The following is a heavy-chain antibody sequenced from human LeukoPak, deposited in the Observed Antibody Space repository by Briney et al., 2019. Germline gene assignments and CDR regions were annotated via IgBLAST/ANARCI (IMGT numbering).Heavy chain of an antibody. D-gene: IGHD2-2*01. V-gene: IGHV3-33*01. CDR1: GFTFSSYG. CDR3: ARGGNGYCSSTSCYDNLDY. CDR2: IWYDGSNK. Sequence: PGGSLRLSCAASGFTFSSYGMHWVRQAPGKGLEWVAVIWYDGSNKYYADSVKGRFTISRDNSKNTLYLQMNSLRAEDTAVYYCARGGNGYCSSTSCYDNLDYWGQRTLVTVSS. J-gene: IGHJ4*02.